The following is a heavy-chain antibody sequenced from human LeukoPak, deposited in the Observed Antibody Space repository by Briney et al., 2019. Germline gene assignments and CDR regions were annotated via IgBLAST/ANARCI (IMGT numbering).Heavy chain of an antibody. V-gene: IGHV1-18*01. CDR3: ARDLITVFDY. Sequence: GASVKVSCKASGYTFTSYGISWVRQAPGQGLEWMGWISAYNGNTNSAQKLQGRVTMTTDTSTSTAYMELSSLGSEDTAVYYCARDLITVFDYWGQGTLVTVSS. CDR2: ISAYNGNT. CDR1: GYTFTSYG. D-gene: IGHD4-11*01. J-gene: IGHJ4*02.